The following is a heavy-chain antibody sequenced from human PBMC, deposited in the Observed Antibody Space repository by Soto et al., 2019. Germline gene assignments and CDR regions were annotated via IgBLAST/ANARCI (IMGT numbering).Heavy chain of an antibody. Sequence: PGGSLRLSCAASGFTFSSYSMNWVRKAPGKGLEWVSSISSSSSYIYYADSVKGRFTISRDNAKNSLYLQMNSLRAEDTAVYYCARGGSGRPYYYYYYMDVWGKGTTVTVSS. V-gene: IGHV3-21*01. CDR3: ARGGSGRPYYYYYYMDV. CDR1: GFTFSSYS. D-gene: IGHD6-19*01. CDR2: ISSSSSYI. J-gene: IGHJ6*03.